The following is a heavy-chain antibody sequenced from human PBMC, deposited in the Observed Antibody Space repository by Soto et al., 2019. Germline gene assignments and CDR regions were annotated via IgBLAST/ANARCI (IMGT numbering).Heavy chain of an antibody. Sequence: QVQVQESGPGLVKPSGTLSLTCGVSGASISSSNWWSWVRQPPGKRPEWIGEIYYSGRTNYNPSLKSRVTISIDKSMDQVSLRLTSVTAADTAVYYCASGDSESLAIDYWGHKSLVAVSS. CDR2: IYYSGRT. CDR1: GASISSSNW. V-gene: IGHV4-4*02. J-gene: IGHJ4*01. D-gene: IGHD1-26*01. CDR3: ASGDSESLAIDY.